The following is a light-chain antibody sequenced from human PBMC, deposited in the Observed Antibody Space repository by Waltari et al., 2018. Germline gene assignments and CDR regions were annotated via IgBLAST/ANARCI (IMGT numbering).Light chain of an antibody. V-gene: IGLV2-8*01. CDR1: SPDVGGYDY. J-gene: IGLJ2*01. CDR3: SSHAGNNLWI. CDR2: DVT. Sequence: HSALTQPPSASGSPGQSVTIPCTGTSPDVGGYDYVSWYQQHPGKVPKLIIYDVTKRPSGVPPRFSASKSGNSASLTVSGLQAEDEADYYCSSHAGNNLWIFGGGTKVTVL.